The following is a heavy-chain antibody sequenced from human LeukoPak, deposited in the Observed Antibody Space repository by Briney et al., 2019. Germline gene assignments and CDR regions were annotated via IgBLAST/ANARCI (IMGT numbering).Heavy chain of an antibody. J-gene: IGHJ6*03. CDR2: IYSGGNT. CDR1: GFPVSRNY. Sequence: GGSLRLSCAVSGFPVSRNYMSWVRQAPGKGLEWVSVIYSGGNTYYADSVKGRFTISRDNSNNTLTLQMKSLRVEDTAVYYCARAGTYYYYHYMDVWGKGTTVTVS. V-gene: IGHV3-53*01. CDR3: ARAGTYYYYHYMDV. D-gene: IGHD1-1*01.